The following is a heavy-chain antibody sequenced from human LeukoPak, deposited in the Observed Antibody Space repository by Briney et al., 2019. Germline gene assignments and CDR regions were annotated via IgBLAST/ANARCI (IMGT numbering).Heavy chain of an antibody. CDR1: GFTFSSYG. V-gene: IGHV3-30*18. J-gene: IGHJ6*02. D-gene: IGHD6-13*01. Sequence: QPGGSLRLSCAASGFTFSSYGMHWVRQAPGKGLEWVAVISYDGSNKYYADSVKGRFTISRDNSKNTLYLQMNSLRAEDTAVYYCAKDPGYSSTLMDVWGQGTTVTVSS. CDR2: ISYDGSNK. CDR3: AKDPGYSSTLMDV.